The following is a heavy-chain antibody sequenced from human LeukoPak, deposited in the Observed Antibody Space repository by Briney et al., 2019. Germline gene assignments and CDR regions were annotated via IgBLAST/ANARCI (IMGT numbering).Heavy chain of an antibody. V-gene: IGHV3-23*01. CDR1: GFTFSNYG. Sequence: GGSLRLSCAASGFTFSNYGMNWVRQAPGKGLEWVSGISGSGDRTHYADSVKGRFTISRDNSKNTLYLQMNNLRAEDTAVYYCAKRVPDYWGQGTLVTVSS. J-gene: IGHJ4*02. CDR2: ISGSGDRT. CDR3: AKRVPDY.